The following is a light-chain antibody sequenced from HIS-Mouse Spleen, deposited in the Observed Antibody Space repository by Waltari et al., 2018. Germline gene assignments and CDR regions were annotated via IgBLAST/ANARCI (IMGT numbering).Light chain of an antibody. CDR1: QGISSY. CDR3: QPYYSYPWT. Sequence: AIRMTQSPSSLSASTGDTATITCRASQGISSYLAWYQQKPGKAPELLIYAACTLQSGVPSMISVSGYGADFTHSLSCLQSDDFSAYCCQPYYSYPWTFGPGPKVEIK. J-gene: IGKJ1*01. CDR2: AAC. V-gene: IGKV1-8*01.